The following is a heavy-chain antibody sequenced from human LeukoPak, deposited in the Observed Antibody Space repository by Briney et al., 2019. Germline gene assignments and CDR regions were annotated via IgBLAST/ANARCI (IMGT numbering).Heavy chain of an antibody. CDR2: IIGRGDRT. CDR3: AKGFSYAYDY. J-gene: IGHJ4*02. Sequence: PGGSLRLSCAASGFTFSSYAMSWVRQAPGKGLEWVSHIIGRGDRTYYADSVKGRFTISRDNSKNTLFLQMNSLGAEDTAVYYCAKGFSYAYDYWGQGTLVTVSS. D-gene: IGHD3-16*01. CDR1: GFTFSSYA. V-gene: IGHV3-23*01.